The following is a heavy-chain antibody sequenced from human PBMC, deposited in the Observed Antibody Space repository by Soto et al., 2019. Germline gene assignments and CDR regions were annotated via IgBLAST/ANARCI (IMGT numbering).Heavy chain of an antibody. J-gene: IGHJ4*02. V-gene: IGHV3-7*03. CDR2: IKEDGSEK. D-gene: IGHD3-22*01. CDR3: ARGDYYDRRFDS. Sequence: GGSLRLSCAASGFTCSSSWMNWVRQAPGKGLEWVADIKEDGSEKYYVDSLKGRFTISRDNAKNSLYLQMNSLRAEDTAVYYCARGDYYDRRFDSWGQGTLVTVSS. CDR1: GFTCSSSW.